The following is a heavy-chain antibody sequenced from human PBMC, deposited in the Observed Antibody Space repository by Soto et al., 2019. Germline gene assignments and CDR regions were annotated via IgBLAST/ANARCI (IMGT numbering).Heavy chain of an antibody. CDR1: GGSISDISYC. D-gene: IGHD2-15*01. CDR2: MFYSGAT. Sequence: PSETLSLTCTVSGGSISDISYCWGWIRQPPGKGLQWIGCMFYSGATYYIPSLKNRVTLSVDTSNNEFSLKLVSVTAPDTAVYYCARHKSGSDWLDPWGQGTLVTVSS. V-gene: IGHV4-39*01. CDR3: ARHKSGSDWLDP. J-gene: IGHJ5*02.